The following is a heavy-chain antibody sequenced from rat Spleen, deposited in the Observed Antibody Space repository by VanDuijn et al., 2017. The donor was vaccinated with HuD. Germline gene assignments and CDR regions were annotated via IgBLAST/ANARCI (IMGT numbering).Heavy chain of an antibody. CDR1: GFTFSDYN. D-gene: IGHD1-11*01. CDR2: ISSDGSSI. CDR3: ARHGYGGYSGSFAY. Sequence: EVQLVESGGGLVQPGRSLKLSCVASGFTFSDYNMAWVRQAPKKGLEWVATISSDGSSIYYRDSVKGRFTISRDNAESTLYLQMDSLRSEDTATYYCARHGYGGYSGSFAYWGQGVMVTVSS. J-gene: IGHJ2*01. V-gene: IGHV5-7*01.